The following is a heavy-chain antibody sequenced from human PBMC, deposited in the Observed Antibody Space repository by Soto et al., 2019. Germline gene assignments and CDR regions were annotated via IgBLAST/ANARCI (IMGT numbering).Heavy chain of an antibody. D-gene: IGHD1-26*01. CDR3: AKWPPSPKMGVTSH. J-gene: IGHJ4*02. CDR2: ITVAGGGT. Sequence: EVQLLESGGGLVQPGGSLRLSCAASGFAFNSSAMAWVRQTPGKGLQWVSAITVAGGGTYYADYVKGRFAISRDNSKKTLYLQMISLSAEDTALYFGAKWPPSPKMGVTSHWGQGTLVTVSS. V-gene: IGHV3-23*01. CDR1: GFAFNSSA.